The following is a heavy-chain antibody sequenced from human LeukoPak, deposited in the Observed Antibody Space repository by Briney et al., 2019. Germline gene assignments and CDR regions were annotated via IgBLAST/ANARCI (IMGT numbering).Heavy chain of an antibody. D-gene: IGHD5-24*01. V-gene: IGHV5-51*01. Sequence: GESLKISRKGSGYSFTSYWIGRVRQMPGKGLEWMGIIYPDDSDTRYSPSFQGQVTISADKSISTAYLQWSSLKASDTAMYYCARHGGLRRDGYNGDLDYWGQGTLVTVSS. J-gene: IGHJ4*02. CDR2: IYPDDSDT. CDR3: ARHGGLRRDGYNGDLDY. CDR1: GYSFTSYW.